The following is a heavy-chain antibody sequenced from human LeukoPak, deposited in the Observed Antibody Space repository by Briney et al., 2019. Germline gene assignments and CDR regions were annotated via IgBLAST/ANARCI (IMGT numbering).Heavy chain of an antibody. V-gene: IGHV4-39*07. Sequence: PSETLSLTCTVSGGSICSSSYYWGWIRQPPGKGLEWIGNIYYSGSTYYNPSLKSRVTISVDTSKNQFSLKLSSVTAADTAVYYCARDQEAWLRRDDAFDIWGQGTMVTVSS. CDR2: IYYSGST. J-gene: IGHJ3*02. CDR1: GGSICSSSYY. CDR3: ARDQEAWLRRDDAFDI. D-gene: IGHD5-12*01.